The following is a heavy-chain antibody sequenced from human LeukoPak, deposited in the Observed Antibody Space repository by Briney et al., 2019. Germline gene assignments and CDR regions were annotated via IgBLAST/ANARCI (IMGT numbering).Heavy chain of an antibody. D-gene: IGHD2-15*01. Sequence: GGSLRLSCAASGFTFTKAWMSWVRQAPGKGLEWVGRIKTEADGGPTDYAAPVKGRFTISRDDAENTLYLQMDSLKTEDTGVYYCTSLHGDVVWGQGTLVTVPS. CDR2: IKTEADGGPT. CDR1: GFTFTKAW. V-gene: IGHV3-15*01. J-gene: IGHJ4*02. CDR3: TSLHGDVV.